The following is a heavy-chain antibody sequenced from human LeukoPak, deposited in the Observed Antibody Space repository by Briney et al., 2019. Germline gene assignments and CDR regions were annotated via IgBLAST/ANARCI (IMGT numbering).Heavy chain of an antibody. CDR2: MNPNSGNT. CDR1: GYTSTSFD. J-gene: IGHJ5*02. V-gene: IGHV1-8*01. Sequence: ASVKVSCKASGYTSTSFDINWVRQATGQGLEWMGWMNPNSGNTGYAQKFQGRVTMTRNTSTTTAYMELSSLTSDDTAIYYCVRDGKFCSSTNCYLRRSHWYDPWGQGTPVTVSS. D-gene: IGHD2-2*01. CDR3: VRDGKFCSSTNCYLRRSHWYDP.